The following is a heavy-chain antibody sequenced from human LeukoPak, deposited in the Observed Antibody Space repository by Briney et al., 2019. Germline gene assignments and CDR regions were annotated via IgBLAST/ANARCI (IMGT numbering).Heavy chain of an antibody. V-gene: IGHV3-74*01. Sequence: PGGSLRLSCAASGFTFSSYWMQWVRQVPGKGLVWVSRINNDGSGTTYADSVKGRFTISRDNAKNTLSLQMNSLRDEDTAVYYCARDEYGPGGLIEYWGQGALVTVYS. CDR3: ARDEYGPGGLIEY. J-gene: IGHJ4*02. CDR1: GFTFSSYW. CDR2: INNDGSGT. D-gene: IGHD4/OR15-4a*01.